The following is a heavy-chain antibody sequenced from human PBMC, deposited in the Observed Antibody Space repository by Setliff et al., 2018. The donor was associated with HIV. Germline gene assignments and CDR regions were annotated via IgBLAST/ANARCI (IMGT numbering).Heavy chain of an antibody. CDR1: GYSFTSYW. V-gene: IGHV5-51*01. D-gene: IGHD3-22*01. J-gene: IGHJ6*02. CDR2: IYPGDSDT. CDR3: ARDYYDSSGYKYYYYGMDV. Sequence: PGESLKISCKGSGYSFTSYWIGWVRQMPGKGLEWMGIIYPGDSDTRYSPSFQGQVTISADKSISTAYLQWSSLKASDTAMYYCARDYYDSSGYKYYYYGMDVWGQGTTVTSP.